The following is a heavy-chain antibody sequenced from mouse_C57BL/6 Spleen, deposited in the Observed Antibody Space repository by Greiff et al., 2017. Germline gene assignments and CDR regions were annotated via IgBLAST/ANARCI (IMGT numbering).Heavy chain of an antibody. D-gene: IGHD2-2*01. J-gene: IGHJ2*01. CDR2: ISGGGGNT. CDR1: GFTFSSYT. CDR3: ARGYLYYFDY. Sequence: EVHLVESGGGLVKPGGSLKLSCAASGFTFSSYTMSWVRQTPEKRLEWVATISGGGGNTYYPDSVKGRFTISRDNAKNTLYLQMSSLRSEDTALYYCARGYLYYFDYWGQGTTLTVSS. V-gene: IGHV5-9*01.